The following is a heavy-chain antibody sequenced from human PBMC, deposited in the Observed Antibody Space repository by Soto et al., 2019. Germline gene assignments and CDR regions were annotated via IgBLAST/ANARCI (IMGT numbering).Heavy chain of an antibody. V-gene: IGHV3-30*18. Sequence: GGSLRLSCATSGFTFSNYGMHWVRQAPGKGLDWVADISYDGSNKYYADSVKGRFTISTDNSKSTLYLQMNSLRTEDTAVYYCAKGGDSSGYYIYFDYWGQGTLVTVSS. J-gene: IGHJ4*02. CDR3: AKGGDSSGYYIYFDY. CDR2: ISYDGSNK. D-gene: IGHD3-22*01. CDR1: GFTFSNYG.